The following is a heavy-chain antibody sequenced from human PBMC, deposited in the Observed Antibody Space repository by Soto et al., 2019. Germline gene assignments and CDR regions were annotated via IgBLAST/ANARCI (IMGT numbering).Heavy chain of an antibody. V-gene: IGHV3-48*01. D-gene: IGHD5-12*01. CDR2: ISSSSSTI. CDR1: GCTFSSYR. CDR3: ARADSGYAHGYYYYGMDV. J-gene: IGHJ6*02. Sequence: PVGSLRLSCAASGCTFSSYRRNWVRQAPGKGLEWVSYISSSSSTIYYADSVKGRFTISRDNAKNSLYLQMNSLRAEDTAVYYCARADSGYAHGYYYYGMDVWGQGTTVTVSS.